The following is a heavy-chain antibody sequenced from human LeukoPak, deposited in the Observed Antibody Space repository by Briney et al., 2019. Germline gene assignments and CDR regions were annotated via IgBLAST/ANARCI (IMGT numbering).Heavy chain of an antibody. J-gene: IGHJ4*02. CDR3: ARLRRANSGYGSVAF. Sequence: PSETLSLTCTVSGDSINRSDSYWGWIRQSPGKGLEWIGSIYYTGSTFDKPSLKSRVTISLDTSNNQFSLRVKSVTAADAALYFCARLRRANSGYGSVAFWGQRTRVTVSS. V-gene: IGHV4-39*01. CDR1: GDSINRSDSY. CDR2: IYYTGST. D-gene: IGHD5-12*01.